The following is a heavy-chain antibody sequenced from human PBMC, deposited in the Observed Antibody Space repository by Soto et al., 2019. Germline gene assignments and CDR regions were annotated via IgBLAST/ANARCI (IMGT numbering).Heavy chain of an antibody. CDR3: ARSLLTGYYFDY. V-gene: IGHV1-69*13. J-gene: IGHJ4*02. CDR2: IIPIFGTA. D-gene: IGHD3-9*01. Sequence: GXSVKVSFKASGGTFISYAISWVRQAPGQGLEWMGGIIPIFGTANYAQKFQGRVTITADESTSTAYMELSSLRSEDTAVYYCARSLLTGYYFDYWGQGTLVTVSS. CDR1: GGTFISYA.